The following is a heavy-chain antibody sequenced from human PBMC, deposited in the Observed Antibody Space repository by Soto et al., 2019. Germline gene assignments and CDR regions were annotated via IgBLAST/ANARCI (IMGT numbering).Heavy chain of an antibody. CDR2: ISAYNGDT. J-gene: IGHJ6*02. CDR3: ARLGYNYYYYGMDV. CDR1: GYTFTSYG. V-gene: IGHV1-18*01. Sequence: ASVKVSCKASGYTFTSYGISWVRQAPGQGLEWMGWISAYNGDTNYAQKLQGRVTMTTDTSTSTAYMELRSLRSDDTAVYYCARLGYNYYYYGMDVWSQGTTVTVSS. D-gene: IGHD3-16*01.